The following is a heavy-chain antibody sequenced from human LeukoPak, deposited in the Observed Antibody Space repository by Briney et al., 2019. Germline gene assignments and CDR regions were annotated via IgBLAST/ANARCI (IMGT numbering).Heavy chain of an antibody. CDR1: GFTFSDYY. Sequence: GGSLRLSCAASGFTFSDYYMSWIRQAPGKGLEWVSYISSSGSTIYYADSVKGRFTISRDNAESSLFLQMNSLRAEDTAIYYCARQYSGSLALDFWGQGTLVTVSS. D-gene: IGHD5-12*01. CDR2: ISSSGSTI. V-gene: IGHV3-11*04. J-gene: IGHJ4*02. CDR3: ARQYSGSLALDF.